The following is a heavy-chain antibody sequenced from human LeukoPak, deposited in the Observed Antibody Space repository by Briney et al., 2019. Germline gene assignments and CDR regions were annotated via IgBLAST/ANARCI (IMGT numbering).Heavy chain of an antibody. Sequence: GGSLRLSCAASGFTFSSYAMHWVRQAPGKGLEWVAVISYDGSNKYYADSVKGRFTISRDNSKNTLYLQMNSLRAEDTAVYYCARYKMGSGWTAFFDYWGQGTLVTVSS. D-gene: IGHD6-19*01. J-gene: IGHJ4*02. CDR1: GFTFSSYA. CDR3: ARYKMGSGWTAFFDY. CDR2: ISYDGSNK. V-gene: IGHV3-30*01.